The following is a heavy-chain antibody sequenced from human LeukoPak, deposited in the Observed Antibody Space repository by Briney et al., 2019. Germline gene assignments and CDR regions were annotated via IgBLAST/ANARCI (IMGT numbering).Heavy chain of an antibody. D-gene: IGHD6-19*01. J-gene: IGHJ4*02. CDR1: GYRYSDYW. Sequence: GESLKISCKGSGYRYSDYWSGWVRQMPGKGLEWMGIIYGGDSETRYSPSLRGQVTISADKSINTAYLQWSSLKASDTAMYYCARTTTYSSGWYGAYWGQGTLVTVSS. V-gene: IGHV5-51*01. CDR2: IYGGDSET. CDR3: ARTTTYSSGWYGAY.